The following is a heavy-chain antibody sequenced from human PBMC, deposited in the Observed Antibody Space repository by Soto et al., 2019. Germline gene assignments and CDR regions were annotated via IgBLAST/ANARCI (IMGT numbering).Heavy chain of an antibody. CDR2: INWNSGSI. CDR1: GFTFDDYA. CDR3: AKDTGYSSSSFDY. J-gene: IGHJ4*02. Sequence: GGSLRLSCAASGFTFDDYAMHWVRQAPGKGLEWVSGINWNSGSIGYADALKGRFTISGDNAKNSLYLQMNSLRAEDTALYYCAKDTGYSSSSFDYWGQGILVTVSS. V-gene: IGHV3-9*01. D-gene: IGHD6-13*01.